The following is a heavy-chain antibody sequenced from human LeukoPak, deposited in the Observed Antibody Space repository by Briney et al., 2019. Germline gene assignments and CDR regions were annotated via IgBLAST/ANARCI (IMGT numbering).Heavy chain of an antibody. CDR3: ARVRGSNYLDY. J-gene: IGHJ4*02. CDR2: ISSSINTI. V-gene: IGHV3-48*01. Sequence: GGSLRLSCAASGFTFSSYSMNWVRQAPGKGLEWVSYISSSINTIYYADSVKGRFTISRDNAKNSLYLQMNSLRAEDTAVYYCARVRGSNYLDYWGQGTLVTVSS. D-gene: IGHD3-16*01. CDR1: GFTFSSYS.